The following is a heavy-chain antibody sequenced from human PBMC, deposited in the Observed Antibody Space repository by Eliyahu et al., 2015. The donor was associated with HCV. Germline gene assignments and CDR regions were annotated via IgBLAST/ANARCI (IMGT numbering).Heavy chain of an antibody. J-gene: IGHJ4*02. CDR3: AHKGWGSDFDY. CDR2: IYWTDDK. Sequence: QITLKESGPTLVXPTQTLTLTCSFSGFSLSTNAVGVGWIRQPPGKALEWLALIYWTDDKDYSPSLKSRLTITKDTSKNQVVLTMTNVDPVDTATYYCAHKGWGSDFDYWGQGTLVTVSS. V-gene: IGHV2-5*01. D-gene: IGHD7-27*01. CDR1: GFSLSTNAVG.